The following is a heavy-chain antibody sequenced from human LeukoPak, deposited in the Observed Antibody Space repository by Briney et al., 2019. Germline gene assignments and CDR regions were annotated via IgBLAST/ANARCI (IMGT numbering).Heavy chain of an antibody. CDR2: FDPEDGET. CDR1: GYTLTELS. J-gene: IGHJ3*02. CDR3: ATASIVRGAAFDI. D-gene: IGHD3-10*01. Sequence: ASVKVSCKVSGYTLTELSMHWVRQAPGKGLEGMGGFDPEDGETIYAQKFQGRVTMTEDTSTDTAYMGLSSLRSEDTAVYYCATASIVRGAAFDIWGQGTMVTVSS. V-gene: IGHV1-24*01.